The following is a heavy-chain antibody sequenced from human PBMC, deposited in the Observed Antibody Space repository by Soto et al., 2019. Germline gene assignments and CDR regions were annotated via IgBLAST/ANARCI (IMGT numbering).Heavy chain of an antibody. Sequence: ASVKVSCKASGYTFTSYGISWVRQAPGQGLEWMGWISAYNGNTNYAQKLQGRVTMTTDTSTSTAYMELRSLRSDDTAVYYCARASLLLWPYAFDIWGQGTMVTVSS. CDR2: ISAYNGNT. D-gene: IGHD3-10*01. CDR1: GYTFTSYG. CDR3: ARASLLLWPYAFDI. V-gene: IGHV1-18*01. J-gene: IGHJ3*02.